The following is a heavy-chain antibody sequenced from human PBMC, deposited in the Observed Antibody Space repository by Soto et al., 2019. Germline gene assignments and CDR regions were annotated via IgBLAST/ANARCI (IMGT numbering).Heavy chain of an antibody. D-gene: IGHD2-15*01. J-gene: IGHJ4*02. V-gene: IGHV1-18*01. Sequence: QVQLVQSGAEVKKPGASVKVSCKASGYTFTSYGISWVRQAPGQGLEWMGWISAYNGNTNYAQKLQGRVTMTTDKPTSPAYMELRGLRSDDTAVYYCARVYCSGGSCSGRDYWGQGTLVTVSS. CDR3: ARVYCSGGSCSGRDY. CDR2: ISAYNGNT. CDR1: GYTFTSYG.